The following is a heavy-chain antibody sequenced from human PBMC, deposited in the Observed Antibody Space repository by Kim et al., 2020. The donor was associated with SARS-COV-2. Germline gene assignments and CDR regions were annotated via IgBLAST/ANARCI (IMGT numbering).Heavy chain of an antibody. J-gene: IGHJ4*02. CDR2: T. V-gene: IGHV4-39*07. CDR3: ARGYYGSGTLY. D-gene: IGHD3-10*01. Sequence: TYTNPSLKSRGTISVETSKNQFSLKLSSVTAADTAVYYCARGYYGSGTLYWGQGTLVTVSS.